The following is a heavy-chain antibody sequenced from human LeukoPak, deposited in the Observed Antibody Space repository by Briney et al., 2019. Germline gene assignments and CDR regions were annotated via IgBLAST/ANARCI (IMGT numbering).Heavy chain of an antibody. CDR3: ARDSSGWYADY. J-gene: IGHJ4*02. CDR1: GGSISTYY. CDR2: ISYTGST. V-gene: IGHV4-59*01. Sequence: SETLSLTCAVSGGSISTYYWSWSRQPPGKGLEWIGYISYTGSTNYNPSLQSRVIISVDTSKNQFSLKLSSVTAADTAVYYCARDSSGWYADYWGQGILVTVSS. D-gene: IGHD6-19*01.